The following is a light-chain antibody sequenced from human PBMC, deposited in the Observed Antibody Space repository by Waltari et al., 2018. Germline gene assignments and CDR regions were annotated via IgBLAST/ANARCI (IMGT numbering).Light chain of an antibody. Sequence: QSALTQPASVSGSPGQSITISCTGTSSDVGTYNLVSWYQQHPGKAPKLMIYEVTKRPSGGSSRFFASRSGNTASLTISGLQAEDEADYYCCSYNDGPYVFGTGTKVTVL. CDR3: CSYNDGPYV. J-gene: IGLJ1*01. CDR2: EVT. V-gene: IGLV2-23*02. CDR1: SSDVGTYNL.